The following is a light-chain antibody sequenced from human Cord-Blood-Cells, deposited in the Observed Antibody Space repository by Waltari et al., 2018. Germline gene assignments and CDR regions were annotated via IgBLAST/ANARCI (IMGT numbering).Light chain of an antibody. Sequence: QSVLTQPPSVSGAPGQRVTISCTGSSSNIGAGYDVHWYQQLPGTAPKLLIYGNSKRPSGVPDRFSGSKSGTSASRAITGLQAEDEADYYCQSYDSSLSGVVFGGGTKLTVL. V-gene: IGLV1-40*01. J-gene: IGLJ2*01. CDR1: SSNIGAGYD. CDR3: QSYDSSLSGVV. CDR2: GNS.